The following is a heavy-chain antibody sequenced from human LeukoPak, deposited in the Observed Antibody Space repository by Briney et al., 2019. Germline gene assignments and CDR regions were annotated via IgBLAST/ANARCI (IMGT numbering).Heavy chain of an antibody. CDR2: VYYSGST. CDR3: ARRDYSKSLDP. V-gene: IGHV4-59*01. D-gene: IGHD4-11*01. CDR1: GGSISSYY. Sequence: SETLSLTRTVSGGSISSYYWSWIRQSPGKGLEWIGYVYYSGSTNYNPSLKSRVTISVDTSKNQFSLKLSSVTAADTAVYYCARRDYSKSLDPWGQGTLVTVSS. J-gene: IGHJ5*02.